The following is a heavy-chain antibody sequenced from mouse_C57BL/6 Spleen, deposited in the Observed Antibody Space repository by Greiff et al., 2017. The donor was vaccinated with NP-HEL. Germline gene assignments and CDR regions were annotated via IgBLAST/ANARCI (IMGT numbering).Heavy chain of an antibody. CDR3: ARFFFPHGYYGGGFDY. Sequence: VMLVESGPGLVQPSQSLSITCTVSGFSLTSYGVHWVRQSPGKGLEWLGVIWSGGSTDYNAAFISRLSISKDNSKSQVFFKMNSLQADDPAIYFCARFFFPHGYYGGGFDYRGQGTTLTVSS. V-gene: IGHV2-2*01. CDR2: IWSGGST. J-gene: IGHJ2*01. CDR1: GFSLTSYG. D-gene: IGHD2-3*01.